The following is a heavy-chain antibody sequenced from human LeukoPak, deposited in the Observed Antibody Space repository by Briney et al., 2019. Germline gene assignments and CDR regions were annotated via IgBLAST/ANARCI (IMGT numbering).Heavy chain of an antibody. Sequence: SETLSLTCTVSGGSISSYYWSWIRQPPGKGLEWIGYIYYSGSTNYNPSLKSRVTISVDTSKNQFSLKLSSVTAADTAVYYCARDAAAGTDYWGQGTLVTVSS. CDR3: ARDAAAGTDY. D-gene: IGHD6-13*01. CDR1: GGSISSYY. CDR2: IYYSGST. V-gene: IGHV4-59*01. J-gene: IGHJ4*02.